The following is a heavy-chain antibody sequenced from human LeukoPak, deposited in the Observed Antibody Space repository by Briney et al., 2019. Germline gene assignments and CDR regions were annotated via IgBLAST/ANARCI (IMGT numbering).Heavy chain of an antibody. CDR1: GFTFSSYA. D-gene: IGHD7-27*01. Sequence: PGRSLRLSCAASGFTFSSYAMHWVRQAPGKGLEWVAVISYDGSNKYYADSVKGRFTISRDNSKNTLYLQMNSLRAEDTAVYYCARDPGLDYWGQGALVTVSS. CDR3: ARDPGLDY. J-gene: IGHJ4*02. CDR2: ISYDGSNK. V-gene: IGHV3-30-3*01.